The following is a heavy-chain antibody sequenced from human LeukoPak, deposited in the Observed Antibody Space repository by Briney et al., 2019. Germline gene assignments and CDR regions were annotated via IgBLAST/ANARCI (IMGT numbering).Heavy chain of an antibody. CDR2: ISAYTGNT. Sequence: ASVKVSCKAAGYTFTSYTMSWVRQAPGQGREWMGWISAYTGNTNYAQNLQGRVSMTTDTSTSTAYMELRSLRFDDTAVYYCARGFSSGSNWFDPWGQGTLVTVCS. D-gene: IGHD3-22*01. J-gene: IGHJ5*02. V-gene: IGHV1-18*01. CDR3: ARGFSSGSNWFDP. CDR1: GYTFTSYT.